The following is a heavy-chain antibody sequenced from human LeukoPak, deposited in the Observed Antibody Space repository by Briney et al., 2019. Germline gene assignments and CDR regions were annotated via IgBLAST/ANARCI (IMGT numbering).Heavy chain of an antibody. D-gene: IGHD3-22*01. CDR3: ARPNITYYYDSSGYDVFDV. CDR2: IYPNDSDT. CDR1: GYNFSNYR. V-gene: IGHV5-51*01. J-gene: IGHJ3*01. Sequence: GDSLKISSKGSGYNFSNYRIAWVRQMPGKGLGWRGMIYPNDSDTRYRPSFQVQVSISADKSINTAYLQWSSLKASDTAMYFCARPNITYYYDSSGYDVFDVWAQGTMVTVSS.